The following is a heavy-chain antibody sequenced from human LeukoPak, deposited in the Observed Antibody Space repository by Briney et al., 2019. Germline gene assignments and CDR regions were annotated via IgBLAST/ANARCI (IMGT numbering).Heavy chain of an antibody. V-gene: IGHV4-59*01. CDR3: ARGDYDSSGYYYVGY. J-gene: IGHJ4*02. CDR2: IYYSGST. Sequence: PSETLSLTCTVSGGSISSYYWSWIRQPPGKGLEWIGYIYYSGSTNYNPSLKSRVTISVDTSKNQLSLKLSSVTAADTAVYYCARGDYDSSGYYYVGYWGQGTLVTVSS. CDR1: GGSISSYY. D-gene: IGHD3-22*01.